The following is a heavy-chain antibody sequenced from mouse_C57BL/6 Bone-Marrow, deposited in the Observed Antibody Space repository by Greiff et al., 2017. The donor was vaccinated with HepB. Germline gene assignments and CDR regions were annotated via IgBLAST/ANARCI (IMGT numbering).Heavy chain of an antibody. V-gene: IGHV14-4*01. CDR1: GYNIKDDY. CDR3: TSPCGKEDY. Sequence: EVQLQQPGAELVRPGASVKLSCTASGYNIKDDYMHWVKQRPEQGLEWIGCIDPDNGDTEYASKFQGKATITVDTSSTTAYMQLSSLTSEDTAVYFCTSPCGKEDYWGQGTTLTVSS. D-gene: IGHD1-1*02. CDR2: IDPDNGDT. J-gene: IGHJ2*01.